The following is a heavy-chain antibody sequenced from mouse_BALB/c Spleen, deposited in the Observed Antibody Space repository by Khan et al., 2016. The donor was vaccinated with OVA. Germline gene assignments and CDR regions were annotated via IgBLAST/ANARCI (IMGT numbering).Heavy chain of an antibody. Sequence: QVQLQQSGAELAQPGASVKMSCQTSGYTFTTYWMHWVKQRPGQGLEWIGYINPSTGYTEYNQRFKDKATLTTDKSSSTAYMQLSSLTSDDSAVYYCARDRIDYWGQGTALTVSS. CDR2: INPSTGYT. V-gene: IGHV1-7*01. CDR3: ARDRIDY. J-gene: IGHJ2*01. CDR1: GYTFTTYW.